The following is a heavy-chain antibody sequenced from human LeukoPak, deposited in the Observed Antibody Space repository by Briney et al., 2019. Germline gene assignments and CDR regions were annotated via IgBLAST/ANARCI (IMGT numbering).Heavy chain of an antibody. CDR2: INPNSGGT. CDR3: ARVDQLLPEDWFDP. Sequence: SVKVSCKASGYTFTGYYMHWVRQAPGQGLEWMGWINPNSGGTNYAQKFQGRVTMTRDTSIGTAYMELSRLRSDDTAVYYCARVDQLLPEDWFDPWGQGTLVTVSS. J-gene: IGHJ5*02. CDR1: GYTFTGYY. D-gene: IGHD2-2*01. V-gene: IGHV1-2*02.